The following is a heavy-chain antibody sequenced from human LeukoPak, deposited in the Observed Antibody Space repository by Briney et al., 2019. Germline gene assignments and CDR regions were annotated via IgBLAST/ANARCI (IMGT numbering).Heavy chain of an antibody. CDR3: AREEYTYGVGAFDI. D-gene: IGHD5-18*01. J-gene: IGHJ3*02. CDR2: INTNGDAT. V-gene: IGHV3-64*02. CDR1: GFSFSSNA. Sequence: GGSLRLSCAASGFSFSSNAMHWVRQAPGKGLEFVSGINTNGDATYYADSVKGGFTISRDSSKKTLYPQMGSLRAEDMALYYCAREEYTYGVGAFDIWGQGTMVTVSS.